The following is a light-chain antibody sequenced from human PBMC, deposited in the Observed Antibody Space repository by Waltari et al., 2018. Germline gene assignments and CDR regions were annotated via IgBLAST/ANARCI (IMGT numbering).Light chain of an antibody. CDR1: QNINRY. V-gene: IGKV3-11*01. CDR2: DAS. CDR3: QQRANWPLT. Sequence: EIVLIQSPATLSFSPGERATLPCRASQNINRYLVWYQQKPGQAPRLLIYDASNRATGIPARFSGSGSGTDFTLTISSLEPEDFAVYYCQQRANWPLTFGGGTKVEIK. J-gene: IGKJ4*01.